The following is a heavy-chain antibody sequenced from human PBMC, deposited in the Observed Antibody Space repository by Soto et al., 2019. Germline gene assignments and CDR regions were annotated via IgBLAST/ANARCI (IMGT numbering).Heavy chain of an antibody. Sequence: EVQLLESGGGLVQPGGSLRLSCAASGFTFSSYAMSWVRRAPGKGLEWVSAISGGASSTKYADSVKGRFTISRDNSKNTLFMQMSSLRAKDTAVYYCATDFHSAIVTGIEYVPHCAQCTLVTASS. CDR1: GFTFSSYA. CDR2: ISGGASST. CDR3: ATDFHSAIVTGIEYVPH. D-gene: IGHD3-9*01. J-gene: IGHJ1*01. V-gene: IGHV3-23*01.